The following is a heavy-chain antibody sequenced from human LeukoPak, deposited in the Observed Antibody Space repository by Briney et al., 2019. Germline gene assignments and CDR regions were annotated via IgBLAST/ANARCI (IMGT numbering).Heavy chain of an antibody. J-gene: IGHJ6*03. CDR3: AKDRSGKHSYYYYYMDV. V-gene: IGHV3-23*01. CDR2: ISGGGGRT. CDR1: GFTFSSYA. Sequence: PGGSLRLSCAASGFTFSSYAMSCVRQAPGKGLEWVSAISGGGGRTHYADSEKGRPTISRDNSTNTLYLHMNSLRAEDTAVYDCAKDRSGKHSYYYYYMDVWGKGPTVTVSS. D-gene: IGHD2-15*01.